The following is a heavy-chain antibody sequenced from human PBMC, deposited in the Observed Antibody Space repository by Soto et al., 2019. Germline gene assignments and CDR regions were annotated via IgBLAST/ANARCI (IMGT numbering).Heavy chain of an antibody. Sequence: LGGSLRLSCAASGFSFSIYGMHWVRQAPGKGLEWVALISHDASIKYYGESVKGRFTISRDNSKNTLSLQMNSLRVEDTAVYYCAKSRIVATINFVYYGMDVWGQGTTVTVSS. J-gene: IGHJ6*02. CDR3: AKSRIVATINFVYYGMDV. CDR1: GFSFSIYG. CDR2: ISHDASIK. D-gene: IGHD5-12*01. V-gene: IGHV3-30*18.